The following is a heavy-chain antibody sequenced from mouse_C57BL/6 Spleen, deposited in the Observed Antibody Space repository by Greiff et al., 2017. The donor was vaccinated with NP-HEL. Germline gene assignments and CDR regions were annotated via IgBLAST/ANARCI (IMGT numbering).Heavy chain of an antibody. Sequence: VQLQQSGPELVKPGASVKISCKASGYTFTDYYMNWVKQSHGKSLEWIGDINPNNGGTSYNQKFKGKATLTVDKSSSTAYMELRSLTSEDSAVYYCASDGRGYFDVWGKGTTVTVSS. D-gene: IGHD1-1*01. CDR1: GYTFTDYY. V-gene: IGHV1-26*01. CDR2: INPNNGGT. J-gene: IGHJ1*03. CDR3: ASDGRGYFDV.